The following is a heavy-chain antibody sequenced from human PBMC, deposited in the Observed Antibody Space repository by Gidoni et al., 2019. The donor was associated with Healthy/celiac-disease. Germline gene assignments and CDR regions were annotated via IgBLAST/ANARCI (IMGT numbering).Heavy chain of an antibody. CDR3: ARDTYYGSGRSSFDY. Sequence: GRSLRLSCAASGFTFSSYAMHWVRQAPGKGLEWVAVISYDGSNKYYADSVKGRFTISRDNSKNTLYLQMNSLRAEDTAVYYCARDTYYGSGRSSFDYWGQGTLVTVSS. D-gene: IGHD3-10*01. CDR2: ISYDGSNK. V-gene: IGHV3-30-3*01. CDR1: GFTFSSYA. J-gene: IGHJ4*02.